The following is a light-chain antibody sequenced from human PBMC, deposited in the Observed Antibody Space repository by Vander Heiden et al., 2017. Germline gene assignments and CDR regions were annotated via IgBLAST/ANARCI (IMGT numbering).Light chain of an antibody. Sequence: SYELTQPPSVSVSPGQTARITCSGDALPKKYAYWYQQKSGQAPVLVIYEDSQRPSGIPERFSGSSSGTVATLTISGAQVEDEADYYCYSTDSNALHRVFGGGTNL. CDR2: EDS. CDR3: YSTDSNALHRV. V-gene: IGLV3-10*01. J-gene: IGLJ2*01. CDR1: ALPKKY.